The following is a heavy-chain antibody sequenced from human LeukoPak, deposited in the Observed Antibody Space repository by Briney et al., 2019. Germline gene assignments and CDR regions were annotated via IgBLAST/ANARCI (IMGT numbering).Heavy chain of an antibody. CDR2: MSGGGDAT. Sequence: GGSLRLSCAASGFTFTNYAMNWVRQAPGKGLERVSGMSGGGDATYYADSVKGRFTISRDNSKNTLYLQMNSLRGGDTAVYYCAKDRGHYYYYYGMDVWGQGTTVTVSS. J-gene: IGHJ6*02. V-gene: IGHV3-23*01. D-gene: IGHD3-16*01. CDR1: GFTFTNYA. CDR3: AKDRGHYYYYYGMDV.